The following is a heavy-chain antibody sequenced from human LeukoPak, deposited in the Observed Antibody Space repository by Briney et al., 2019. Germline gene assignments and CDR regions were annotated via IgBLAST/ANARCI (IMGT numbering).Heavy chain of an antibody. J-gene: IGHJ1*01. V-gene: IGHV1-69*06. CDR1: GGAFGSYD. CDR3: ATSFTSAWEYFQY. Sequence: SVKVSCKASGGAFGSYDISWVRQAPGQGLDWLGGVIPTFGTSNYAQRFRDRVTITADKSTTTVYMEMSSLSSEDTAVYFCATSFTSAWEYFQYWGQGTLVTVSP. D-gene: IGHD6-19*01. CDR2: VIPTFGTS.